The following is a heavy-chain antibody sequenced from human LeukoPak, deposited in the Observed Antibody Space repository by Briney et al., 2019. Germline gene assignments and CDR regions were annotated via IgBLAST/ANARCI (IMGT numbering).Heavy chain of an antibody. Sequence: GGSLRLSCATSGFLFNTYALHWVRQAPGKGLEWVAVISYDGSNKYYADSVKGRFTISRDNSKNTLYLQMNSLRAEDTAVYYCANQAYGDYGGGAFDIWGQGTMVTVSS. CDR3: ANQAYGDYGGGAFDI. CDR2: ISYDGSNK. J-gene: IGHJ3*02. CDR1: GFLFNTYA. V-gene: IGHV3-30*04. D-gene: IGHD4-17*01.